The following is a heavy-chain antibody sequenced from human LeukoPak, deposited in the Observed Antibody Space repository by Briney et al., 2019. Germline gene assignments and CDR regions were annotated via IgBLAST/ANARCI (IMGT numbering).Heavy chain of an antibody. V-gene: IGHV3-23*01. CDR1: GFSFSKYG. CDR3: ARIFEDAFDI. Sequence: GGSLRLSCAVSGFSFSKYGMSWVRQAPGKGLEWVSSIGSTAIGTYYADSVKGRFTISRDNSNNALYLQVNSLRAEDTAVFYCARIFEDAFDIWGQGTTVTVPS. D-gene: IGHD3-3*01. CDR2: IGSTAIGT. J-gene: IGHJ3*02.